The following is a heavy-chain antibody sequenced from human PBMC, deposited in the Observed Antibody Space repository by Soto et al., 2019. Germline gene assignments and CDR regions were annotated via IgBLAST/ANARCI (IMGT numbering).Heavy chain of an antibody. Sequence: HPGGSLRLSCAASGFTFSGSAMHWVRHAAGKGLEWVAQIWFDGNNKYYTDSVKGRFTISRDNLKNTVYLQMDSLRADDTAVYYCARDGQQLAPYAMDVWGQGTTVTVSS. CDR1: GFTFSGSA. CDR2: IWFDGNNK. D-gene: IGHD6-13*01. V-gene: IGHV3-33*08. J-gene: IGHJ6*02. CDR3: ARDGQQLAPYAMDV.